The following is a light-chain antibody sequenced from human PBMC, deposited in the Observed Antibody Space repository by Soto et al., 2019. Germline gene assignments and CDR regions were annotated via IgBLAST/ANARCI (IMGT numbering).Light chain of an antibody. CDR2: EVS. CDR3: SSYAGSNNFGV. Sequence: QSALTQPPSASGSPGQSVTISCTGTSSDVGGYNYVSWYQQHPGKAPKLMIYEVSNRPSGVPDRFSGSKSGNTASLTVSGLQAEDEADDYCSSYAGSNNFGVFGGGTKLTVL. CDR1: SSDVGGYNY. J-gene: IGLJ3*02. V-gene: IGLV2-8*01.